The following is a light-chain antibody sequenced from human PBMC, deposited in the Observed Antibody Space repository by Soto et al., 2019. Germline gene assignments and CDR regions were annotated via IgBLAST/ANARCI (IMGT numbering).Light chain of an antibody. Sequence: QAVVTQPPSASGTPGQRVTISCSGSSSNVGSNTVSWYQQLPGTAPKVLIYSDDQRPSGVPDRFSGSRSGSSASLAISALQSGDEADYYCASWEDSLNGWVIGGGTKLTVL. CDR3: ASWEDSLNGWV. CDR2: SDD. CDR1: SSNVGSNT. J-gene: IGLJ3*02. V-gene: IGLV1-44*01.